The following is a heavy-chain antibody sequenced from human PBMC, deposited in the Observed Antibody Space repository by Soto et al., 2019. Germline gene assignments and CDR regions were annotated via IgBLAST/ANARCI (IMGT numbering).Heavy chain of an antibody. V-gene: IGHV3-48*01. CDR1: GFTFRNYG. Sequence: PGGSLRLSCAASGFTFRNYGMNWVRQAPGKGLEWVSYIGIGSSTKYYADSVKGRFTISRDNAKNSLYLQMNSLRAEDTALYYCARDRGLGQQLAPGYSMDVWGQGTTVTVSS. D-gene: IGHD6-13*01. J-gene: IGHJ6*02. CDR2: IGIGSSTK. CDR3: ARDRGLGQQLAPGYSMDV.